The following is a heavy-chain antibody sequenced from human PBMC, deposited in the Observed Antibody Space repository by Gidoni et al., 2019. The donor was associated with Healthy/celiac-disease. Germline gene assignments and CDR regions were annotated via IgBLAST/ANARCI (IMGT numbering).Heavy chain of an antibody. Sequence: QVQLVQSGAAVKKPGSSVKVSCKASGGTFSSYAISWVRQAPGQGLEWMGGIIPIFGTANYAQKFQGRVTITADESTSTAYMELSSLRSEDTAVYYCARGMRNWGPPYYYYGMDVWGQGTTVTVSS. CDR2: IIPIFGTA. D-gene: IGHD7-27*01. CDR3: ARGMRNWGPPYYYYGMDV. CDR1: GGTFSSYA. V-gene: IGHV1-69*01. J-gene: IGHJ6*02.